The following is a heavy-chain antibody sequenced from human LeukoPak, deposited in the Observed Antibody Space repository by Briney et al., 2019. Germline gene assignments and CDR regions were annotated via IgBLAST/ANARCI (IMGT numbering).Heavy chain of an antibody. D-gene: IGHD2-15*01. J-gene: IGHJ4*02. CDR2: IYHSGST. Sequence: PSETLSLTCAVSGGSISSSNWWSWVRPPPGKGLEWIGEIYHSGSTNYNPSLKSRVTISVDKSKNQFSLKLSSVTAADTAVYYCARRYCSSGSCYYDYWGQGTLVTVSS. V-gene: IGHV4-4*02. CDR1: GGSISSSNW. CDR3: ARRYCSSGSCYYDY.